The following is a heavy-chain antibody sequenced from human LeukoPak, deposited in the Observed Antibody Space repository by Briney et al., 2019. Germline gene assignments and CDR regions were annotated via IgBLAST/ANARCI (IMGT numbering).Heavy chain of an antibody. CDR3: ARDYADYVGYFFFDY. CDR2: ISGGGETT. V-gene: IGHV3-23*01. CDR1: GFTFNNYA. Sequence: GGPLTLLCAACGFTFNNYAVKWLRQATGKALEWVSYISGGGETTYYADSAKGRSTISRDNSQYTLYLQMNSLRAEDTAVYYCARDYADYVGYFFFDYWGQGTLVTVSS. D-gene: IGHD4-17*01. J-gene: IGHJ4*02.